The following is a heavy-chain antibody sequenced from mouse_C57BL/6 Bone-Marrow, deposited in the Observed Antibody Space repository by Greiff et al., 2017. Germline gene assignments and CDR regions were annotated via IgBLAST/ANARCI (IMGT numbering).Heavy chain of an antibody. V-gene: IGHV14-4*01. D-gene: IGHD2-12*01. J-gene: IGHJ1*03. CDR3: TTSFYDEDWYFDV. CDR1: GFNIKDDY. Sequence: VQLQQSGAELVRPGASVKLSCTASGFNIKDDYMHWVKQRPEQGLEWIGWIDPENGDTEYASKFQGKATITADTSSNTAYLQLSSLTSEDTAVYYCTTSFYDEDWYFDVWGTGTTVTVYS. CDR2: IDPENGDT.